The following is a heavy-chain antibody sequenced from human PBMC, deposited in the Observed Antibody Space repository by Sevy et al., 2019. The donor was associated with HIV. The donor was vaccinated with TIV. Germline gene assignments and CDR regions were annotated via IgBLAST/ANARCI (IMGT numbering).Heavy chain of an antibody. J-gene: IGHJ4*02. CDR2: ISWNSGTI. D-gene: IGHD2-2*01. CDR1: GFTFDDYA. CDR3: AKDIRYCISTTCPGLVDY. V-gene: IGHV3-9*01. Sequence: GGSLRLSCAASGFTFDDYAMHWVRQAPGKGLEWVSGISWNSGTIGYADSMKGRFTISRDNAKNSLYLQMNSLRAEDTALYYCAKDIRYCISTTCPGLVDYWGQGTLVTVSS.